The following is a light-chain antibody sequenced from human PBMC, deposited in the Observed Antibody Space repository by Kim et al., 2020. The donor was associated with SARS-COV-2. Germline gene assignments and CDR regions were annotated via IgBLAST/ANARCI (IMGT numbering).Light chain of an antibody. J-gene: IGLJ3*02. Sequence: VSQGTTASITVSGDKLGEKYACWYQKKPGQSPVLVIYQDSNRPSGIPERFAGSNSGNTATLTISGTQAMDEADYYCQAWDSSTAVFGGGTQLTVL. CDR1: KLGEKY. V-gene: IGLV3-1*01. CDR3: QAWDSSTAV. CDR2: QDS.